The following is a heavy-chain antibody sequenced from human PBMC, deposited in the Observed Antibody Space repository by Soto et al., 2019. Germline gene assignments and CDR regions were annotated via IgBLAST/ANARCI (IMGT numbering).Heavy chain of an antibody. Sequence: SETLSLTCTVSGGSISSYYWSWIRQPPGKGLEWIGYIYYSGSTNYNPSLKSRVTIAVDTYKNQFSLKLSSVTATDTAVYYCARVVGYYDSSGYYEKTFDYWGQGTLVTVSS. CDR2: IYYSGST. J-gene: IGHJ4*02. D-gene: IGHD3-22*01. V-gene: IGHV4-59*01. CDR1: GGSISSYY. CDR3: ARVVGYYDSSGYYEKTFDY.